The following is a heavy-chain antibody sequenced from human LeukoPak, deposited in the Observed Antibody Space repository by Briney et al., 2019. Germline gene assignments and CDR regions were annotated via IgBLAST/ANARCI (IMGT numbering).Heavy chain of an antibody. Sequence: ASVKVSCKASGYTFTGYYMHWVRQAPGQGLEWMGGIIPIFGTANYAQKFQGRVTITADKSTSTAYMELSSLRSEDTAVYYCARDRSSSWFFGHRGLDYYYYYMDVWGKGTTVTVSS. D-gene: IGHD6-13*01. CDR2: IIPIFGTA. CDR3: ARDRSSSWFFGHRGLDYYYYYMDV. CDR1: GYTFTGYY. V-gene: IGHV1-69*06. J-gene: IGHJ6*03.